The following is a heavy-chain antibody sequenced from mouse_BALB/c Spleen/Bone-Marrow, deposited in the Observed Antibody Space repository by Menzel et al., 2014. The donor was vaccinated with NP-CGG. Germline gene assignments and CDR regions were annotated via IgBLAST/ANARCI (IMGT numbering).Heavy chain of an antibody. Sequence: QVQLQQSDAELVKPGASVKISCKASGYTFTDHAIHWVKQKPEQGLEWIGYISPGNGDIKYNEKFKGKATLTADKSSSNAYIQLSGLTSEDSEVYICRRSVGNPFDHWGQGTTLTVSS. D-gene: IGHD2-1*01. CDR3: RRSVGNPFDH. J-gene: IGHJ2*01. CDR2: ISPGNGDI. CDR1: GYTFTDHA. V-gene: IGHV1S53*02.